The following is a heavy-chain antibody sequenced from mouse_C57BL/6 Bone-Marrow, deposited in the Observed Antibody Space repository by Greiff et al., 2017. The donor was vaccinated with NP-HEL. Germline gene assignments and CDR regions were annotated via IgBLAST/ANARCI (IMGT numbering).Heavy chain of an antibody. CDR2: ISSGGGYT. Sequence: EVQVVESGGDLVKPGGSLKLSCAASGFTFSSYGMSWVRQTPDKRLEWVATISSGGGYTYYPDSVKGRFTISRDNAKNTLYLQMSSLKSEDTAMYYCAIHVDGYDGYWGQGTTLTVSS. CDR3: AIHVDGYDGY. D-gene: IGHD2-2*01. V-gene: IGHV5-6*01. CDR1: GFTFSSYG. J-gene: IGHJ2*01.